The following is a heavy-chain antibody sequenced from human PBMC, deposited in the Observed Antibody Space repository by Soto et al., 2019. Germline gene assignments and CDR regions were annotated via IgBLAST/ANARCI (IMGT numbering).Heavy chain of an antibody. V-gene: IGHV1-3*01. CDR2: INAGNGST. D-gene: IGHD3-3*01. CDR1: GYTFTSYA. Sequence: ASVKVSCKASGYTFTSYAMHWVRQAPGQRLEWMGWINAGNGSTKYSQKFQGRVTITRDTSASTAYMELSSLRSEDTAVYYCANITDFGVGVYYFVYWGQGTLVTVS. J-gene: IGHJ4*02. CDR3: ANITDFGVGVYYFVY.